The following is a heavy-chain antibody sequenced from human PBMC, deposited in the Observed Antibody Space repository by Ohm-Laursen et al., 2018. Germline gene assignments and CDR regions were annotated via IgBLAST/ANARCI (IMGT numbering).Heavy chain of an antibody. D-gene: IGHD5-18*01. CDR3: ARAPGYGYDFDS. J-gene: IGHJ4*01. Sequence: TLSLTCTVSGASISTHYWSWIRQPAGKGLEWIGRICASGITNYNPSLKSRLTMSVDTSKNSFSLKLDSLTAADTAVYYCARAPGYGYDFDSWGHGTLVSVSS. V-gene: IGHV4-4*07. CDR1: GASISTHY. CDR2: ICASGIT.